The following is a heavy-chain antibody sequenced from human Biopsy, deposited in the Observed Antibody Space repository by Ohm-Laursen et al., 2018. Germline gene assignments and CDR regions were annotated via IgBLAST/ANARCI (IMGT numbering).Heavy chain of an antibody. J-gene: IGHJ5*02. V-gene: IGHV3-23*01. Sequence: GSLRLSCAASGFTFTNYAMSWVRQAPGKGLEWVSSISASDDSKYYGDSVKARFTISRDSSTHTLYLQMNGLRADDTAVYYCATGPVQMVYANLRGEFASWGQGALVTVSS. D-gene: IGHD2-8*01. CDR2: ISASDDSK. CDR1: GFTFTNYA. CDR3: ATGPVQMVYANLRGEFAS.